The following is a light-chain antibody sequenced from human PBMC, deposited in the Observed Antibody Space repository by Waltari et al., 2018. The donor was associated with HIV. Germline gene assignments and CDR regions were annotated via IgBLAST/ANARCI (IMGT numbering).Light chain of an antibody. Sequence: HSALTQPASVSGSPGQSITISCTGPTSDFDTFDFVSWYQQSPGRAPKLIIFGVYFPPAGVSQRFAGSKSGDTASLTISALRAEDEADYFCSSYSARGFVAFGGGTKVTVL. CDR2: GVY. V-gene: IGLV2-14*01. J-gene: IGLJ3*02. CDR3: SSYSARGFVA. CDR1: TSDFDTFDF.